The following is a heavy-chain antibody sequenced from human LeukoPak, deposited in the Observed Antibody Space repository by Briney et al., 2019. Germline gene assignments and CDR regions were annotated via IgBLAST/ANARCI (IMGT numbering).Heavy chain of an antibody. D-gene: IGHD2-15*01. CDR1: GYTFSRYE. J-gene: IGHJ4*02. CDR2: ISSSGRTV. CDR3: ARQIVVATGLEY. V-gene: IGHV3-48*03. Sequence: GGSLRLPCAASGYTFSRYELKWVRQAPGKGLEWVSYISSSGRTVYYADSVKGRFTISRDNAKDSLYLQMNSLRAEDTAVYYCARQIVVATGLEYWGQGTLVTVSS.